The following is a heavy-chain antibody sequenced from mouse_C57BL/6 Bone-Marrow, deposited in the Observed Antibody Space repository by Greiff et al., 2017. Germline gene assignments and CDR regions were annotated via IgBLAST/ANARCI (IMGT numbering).Heavy chain of an antibody. Sequence: QVQLQQPGAELVRPGTSVKLSCKASGYTFTSYWMHWVKQRPGQGLEWIGVIDPSDSYTNYNQKFKGKATLTVDTSSSTAYMQLSNLTSEDSAGYYYARVGKLIRMDYWGQGTSVTGSS. D-gene: IGHD1-1*01. V-gene: IGHV1-59*01. CDR2: IDPSDSYT. CDR1: GYTFTSYW. CDR3: ARVGKLIRMDY. J-gene: IGHJ4*01.